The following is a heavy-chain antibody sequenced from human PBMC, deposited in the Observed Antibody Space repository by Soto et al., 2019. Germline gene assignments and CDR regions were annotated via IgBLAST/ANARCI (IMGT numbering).Heavy chain of an antibody. D-gene: IGHD1-26*01. CDR3: EKEGGLSGSYYVSWSHYFDY. CDR2: IAYDGSNK. CDR1: GFTFSSYG. V-gene: IGHV3-30*18. J-gene: IGHJ4*02. Sequence: QVQLVEAGGGVVQPGRSLRLSCAASGFTFSSYGMHWVRQAPGKGLEWVAIIAYDGSNKYYADSVKGRFTISRDNSKNSLYLQMNSMRAWDTYVYYCEKEGGLSGSYYVSWSHYFDYWGQGTLVTVSS.